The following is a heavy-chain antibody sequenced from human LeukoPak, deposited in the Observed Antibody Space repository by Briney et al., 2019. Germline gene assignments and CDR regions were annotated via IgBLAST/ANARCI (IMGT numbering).Heavy chain of an antibody. CDR2: IYSDGST. V-gene: IGHV3-53*01. J-gene: IGHJ3*02. CDR1: GFTFSSKY. D-gene: IGHD1-26*01. Sequence: GGSLRLSCAASGFTFSSKYMSGVRQAPGKGREWGSVIYSDGSTYYSDSVKGRFTISRDNTKNTLYLQMNSLKAEDTAVYYCARWGGWELLLGDAFDIWGQGTMVTVSS. CDR3: ARWGGWELLLGDAFDI.